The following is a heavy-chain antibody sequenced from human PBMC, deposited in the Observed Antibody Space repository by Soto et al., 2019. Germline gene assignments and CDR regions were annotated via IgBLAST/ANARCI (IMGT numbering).Heavy chain of an antibody. CDR2: INHSGST. CDR3: ARAGDGDYVGYNWFDP. CDR1: GGSFSGYY. J-gene: IGHJ5*02. D-gene: IGHD4-17*01. Sequence: QVQLQQWGAGLLKPSETLSLTCAVYGGSFSGYYWSWIRQPPGKGLEWIGEINHSGSTNYNPSLKSRVTRAVDTSKNQFSLKLSAVTAADTAVYYCARAGDGDYVGYNWFDPWGQGTLVTVSS. V-gene: IGHV4-34*01.